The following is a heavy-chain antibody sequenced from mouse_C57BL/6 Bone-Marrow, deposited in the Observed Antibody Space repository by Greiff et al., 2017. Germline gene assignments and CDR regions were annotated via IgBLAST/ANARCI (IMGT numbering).Heavy chain of an antibody. Sequence: QVQLQQSGAELVKPGASVKISCKASGYTFTDYYINWVKQRPGQGLEWIGKIGPGSGSTYYNEKFKGKATLTADTSSSTAYMQLSSLTSEDSAVYFCARNPIYYYGSSSYYFDYWGQGTTLTVSS. CDR1: GYTFTDYY. V-gene: IGHV1-77*01. CDR3: ARNPIYYYGSSSYYFDY. D-gene: IGHD1-1*01. J-gene: IGHJ2*01. CDR2: IGPGSGST.